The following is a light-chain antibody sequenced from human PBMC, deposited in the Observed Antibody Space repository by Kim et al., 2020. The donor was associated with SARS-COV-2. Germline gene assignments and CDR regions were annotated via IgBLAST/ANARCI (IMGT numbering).Light chain of an antibody. CDR3: QAWDSSTAE. Sequence: SYELTQPPSVSVSPGQTASITCSGDKLGDKYACWYQQKPGQSPVLVIYQDSKRPSGIPERFSGSNSGNTVTLTISGTQAMDEADYYCQAWDSSTAEFGGGTQLTVL. J-gene: IGLJ3*02. CDR2: QDS. CDR1: KLGDKY. V-gene: IGLV3-1*01.